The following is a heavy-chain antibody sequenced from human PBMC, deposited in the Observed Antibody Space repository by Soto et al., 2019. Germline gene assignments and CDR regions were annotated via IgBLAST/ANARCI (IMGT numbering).Heavy chain of an antibody. V-gene: IGHV1-69*12. CDR2: IIPMFGTA. CDR1: GGTFSTYA. Sequence: QVQLVQSGAEVKKPESSVKVSCKALGGTFSTYAISWVRQAPGQGLEWMGGIIPMFGTANYAQRFQDRVTITADESTNTVYMELSSLRSEDTAVYFCASGIQLWLRRINNGYSGWGQGNLGTVSS. CDR3: ASGIQLWLRRINNGYSG. J-gene: IGHJ4*02. D-gene: IGHD5-18*01.